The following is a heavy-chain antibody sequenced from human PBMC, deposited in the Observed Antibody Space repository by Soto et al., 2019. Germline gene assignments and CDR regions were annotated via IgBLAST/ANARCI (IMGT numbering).Heavy chain of an antibody. V-gene: IGHV3-74*01. J-gene: IGHJ4*02. CDR3: ARGLKGYYGSDY. Sequence: EVQLVESGGGLVQPGGSLRLSCAASGFTFSSYWMHWVRQAPGKGLVWVSRIKGDESSTSYADSVKGRFTISRDNARDTLYLQMDSLRAEDTAGYYCARGLKGYYGSDYWGQGTLVTVSS. D-gene: IGHD3-10*01. CDR1: GFTFSSYW. CDR2: IKGDESST.